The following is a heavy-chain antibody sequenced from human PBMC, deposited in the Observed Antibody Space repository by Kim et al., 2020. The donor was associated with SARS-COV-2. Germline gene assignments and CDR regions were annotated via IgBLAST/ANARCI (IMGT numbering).Heavy chain of an antibody. CDR2: ISGSGGNT. CDR1: GFTFSSYA. J-gene: IGHJ4*02. V-gene: IGHV3-23*01. CDR3: AKSQGYSNLYYFDY. D-gene: IGHD6-13*01. Sequence: GGSLRLSCAASGFTFSSYAMSWVRQAPGKGLEWVSGISGSGGNTYYADSVKGRFTISRDYSKNTLYLQMNSLRAEDTAVYYCAKSQGYSNLYYFDYWGQGTLVTVSS.